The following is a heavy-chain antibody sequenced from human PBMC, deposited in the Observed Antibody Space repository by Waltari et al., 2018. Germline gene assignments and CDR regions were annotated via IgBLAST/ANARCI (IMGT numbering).Heavy chain of an antibody. CDR3: ARGLSGSYHTPIGH. J-gene: IGHJ4*01. V-gene: IGHV1-2*02. D-gene: IGHD1-26*01. Sequence: QVQLVQSGAEVKKPGASVKVSCKASGYTFTGYYIHWVRQAPGPGHEWMGGIDPNSDETNYAQNCQGMATVTRDTSISTAYMELSSLISGDTAVYFCARGLSGSYHTPIGHWGQGTLVTVSS. CDR2: IDPNSDET. CDR1: GYTFTGYY.